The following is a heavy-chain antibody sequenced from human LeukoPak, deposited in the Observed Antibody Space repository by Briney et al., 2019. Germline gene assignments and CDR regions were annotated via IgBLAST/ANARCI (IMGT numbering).Heavy chain of an antibody. V-gene: IGHV4-39*07. D-gene: IGHD3-22*01. Sequence: SETLSLTCTVSGGSISNSNYFWGWIRQPPGKGLEWIGSIYYSGSTYYNPSLKSRVAISVDKSKNQFSLKLSSVTAADTAVYYCAAGSESYDSRGYSYYFDYWGQGTLVTVSS. CDR2: IYYSGST. CDR3: AAGSESYDSRGYSYYFDY. J-gene: IGHJ4*02. CDR1: GGSISNSNYF.